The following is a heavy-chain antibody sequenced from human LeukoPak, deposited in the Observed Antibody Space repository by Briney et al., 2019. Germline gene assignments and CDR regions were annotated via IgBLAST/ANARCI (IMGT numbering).Heavy chain of an antibody. V-gene: IGHV1-2*02. Sequence: ASVKVSCKASGYRFISNYIQWGRQAPGLGPEWMGWMHPGNGNTRYAEKFQGRVTMTRDTSINTAYMDLNSLRSDDTAVYYCAREGSYCVGGDCYSFDFWGQGTLITVSS. D-gene: IGHD2-21*02. CDR3: AREGSYCVGGDCYSFDF. CDR1: GYRFISNY. CDR2: MHPGNGNT. J-gene: IGHJ4*02.